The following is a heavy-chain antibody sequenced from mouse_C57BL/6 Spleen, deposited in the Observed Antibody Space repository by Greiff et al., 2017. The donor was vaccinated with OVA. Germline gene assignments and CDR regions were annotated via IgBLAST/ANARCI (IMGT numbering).Heavy chain of an antibody. D-gene: IGHD2-5*01. J-gene: IGHJ4*01. CDR2: IWSGGST. Sequence: VKLVESGPGLVQPSQSLSITCTVSGFSLNSYGVHWVRQSPGKGLEWLGVIWSGGSTDYNAAFISRLSISTDNSKSQVFFKMNSLQADDSAIYYCARKSYSNFLFGAMDYWGQGTSVTVSS. CDR1: GFSLNSYG. CDR3: ARKSYSNFLFGAMDY. V-gene: IGHV2-2*01.